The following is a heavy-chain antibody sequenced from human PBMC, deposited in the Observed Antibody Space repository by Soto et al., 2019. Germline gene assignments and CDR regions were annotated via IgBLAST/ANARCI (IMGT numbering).Heavy chain of an antibody. CDR3: AYAGVTMVRGVMGHYYYYGMDV. J-gene: IGHJ6*02. D-gene: IGHD3-10*01. V-gene: IGHV1-69*01. Sequence: QVQLVQSGAEVKKPGSSVKVSCKASGGTFSSYAISWVRQAPGQGLEWMGGIIPIFGTANYAQKFQGRVTITADESTSTAYMELSSLRSEDTAVYYCAYAGVTMVRGVMGHYYYYGMDVWGQGTTVTVSS. CDR2: IIPIFGTA. CDR1: GGTFSSYA.